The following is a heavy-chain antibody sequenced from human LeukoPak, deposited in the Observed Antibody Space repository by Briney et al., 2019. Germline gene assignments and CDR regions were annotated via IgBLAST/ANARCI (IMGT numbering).Heavy chain of an antibody. CDR3: AKDRSGGIAAAAY. D-gene: IGHD6-13*01. J-gene: IGHJ4*02. Sequence: GGSLRLSCAVSGFIFSSYAMSWVRQAPGKGLEWVSAISGSGGSTYYADSVKGRFTISRDNSKNTLYLQMNSLRAEDTAVYYCAKDRSGGIAAAAYWGQGTLVTVSS. CDR2: ISGSGGST. V-gene: IGHV3-23*01. CDR1: GFIFSSYA.